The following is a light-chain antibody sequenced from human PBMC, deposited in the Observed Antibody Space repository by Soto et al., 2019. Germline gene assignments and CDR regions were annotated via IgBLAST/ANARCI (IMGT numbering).Light chain of an antibody. Sequence: QSVLTQPASVSGSPGQSITISCTGSTSDVGAYNYVSWYKHHPGQAPQLMIYEVSNRPSGVSNRFSGSKSGNTASLTISGLQADDEGDYYCSSKTSRSSTFVFGNGTKVTV. J-gene: IGLJ1*01. CDR3: SSKTSRSSTFV. V-gene: IGLV2-14*01. CDR2: EVS. CDR1: TSDVGAYNY.